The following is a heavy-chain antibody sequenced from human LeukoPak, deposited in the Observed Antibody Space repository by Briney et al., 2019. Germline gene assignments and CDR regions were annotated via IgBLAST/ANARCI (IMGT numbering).Heavy chain of an antibody. D-gene: IGHD3-10*02. CDR1: ACTFRSNS. J-gene: IGHJ4*02. CDR3: ARGATNMAYYVC. Sequence: GGSLTVSCAASACTFRSNSMHWVRQAPGQGLEWIAYITSYSSTIYYADPVKGRFTISSDKDKNLLYLQMNSLSDEDTAVYYCARGATNMAYYVCWCEGTLVTVSS. V-gene: IGHV3-48*02. CDR2: ITSYSSTI.